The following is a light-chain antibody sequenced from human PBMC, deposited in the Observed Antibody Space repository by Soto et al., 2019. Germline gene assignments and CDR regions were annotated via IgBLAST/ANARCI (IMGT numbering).Light chain of an antibody. CDR2: RNS. V-gene: IGLV1-47*01. J-gene: IGLJ3*02. Sequence: QLVLTQPPSVSGTPGQRVTISCSGSNSNIGRNYVFWYQQFPGTAPKLRMYRNSQRPSGVPDRFSGSKFGTSASLAISGLRSEDDADYYCAAWDDSLSGWVFGGGTKLTVL. CDR1: NSNIGRNY. CDR3: AAWDDSLSGWV.